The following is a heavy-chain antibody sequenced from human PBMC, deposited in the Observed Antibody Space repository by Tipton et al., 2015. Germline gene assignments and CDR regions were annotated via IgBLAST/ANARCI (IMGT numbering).Heavy chain of an antibody. V-gene: IGHV5-51*01. D-gene: IGHD3-22*01. Sequence: QLVQSGAEVKKPGESLKISCKASGYRFNHFWIGWVRQMPGKGLEWMGIIWPDDSDTRYSPSFEGLITSSADKSISTAYLQWSSLKASATAMYYCARGDLTMIVVPDYWGQGTLVTVSS. CDR1: GYRFNHFW. J-gene: IGHJ4*02. CDR3: ARGDLTMIVVPDY. CDR2: IWPDDSDT.